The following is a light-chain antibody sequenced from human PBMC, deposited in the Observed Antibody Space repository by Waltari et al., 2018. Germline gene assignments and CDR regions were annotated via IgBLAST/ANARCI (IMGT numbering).Light chain of an antibody. V-gene: IGKV1-33*01. CDR2: DAS. Sequence: DIQMTQSPSSLSASVGDRVTLTCQASQDISNYLNWYQQKPGKAPKPLIYDASNLETGVPSRFSGSGSGTDFTFTISSLQPEDIATYYCQQYDNLPRWTFGQGTKVEIK. CDR1: QDISNY. CDR3: QQYDNLPRWT. J-gene: IGKJ1*01.